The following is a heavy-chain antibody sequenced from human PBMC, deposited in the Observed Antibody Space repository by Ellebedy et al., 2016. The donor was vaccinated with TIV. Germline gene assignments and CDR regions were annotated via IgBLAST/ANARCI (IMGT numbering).Heavy chain of an antibody. V-gene: IGHV3-11*01. J-gene: IGHJ3*02. CDR3: ARGVVVPAAIDAFDI. D-gene: IGHD2-2*01. CDR1: GFTFSDYY. CDR2: ISSSGSTI. Sequence: GGSLRLXCAASGFTFSDYYMSWIRQAPGKGLEWVSYISSSGSTIYYADSVKGRFTISRDNAKNSLYLQMNSLRAEDTAVYYCARGVVVPAAIDAFDIWGQGTMVTVSS.